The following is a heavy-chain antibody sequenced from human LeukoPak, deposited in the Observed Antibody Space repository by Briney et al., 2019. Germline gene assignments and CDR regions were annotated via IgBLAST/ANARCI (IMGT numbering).Heavy chain of an antibody. CDR1: EFSFDDYG. CDR2: INWNGHST. V-gene: IGHV3-20*04. J-gene: IGHJ4*02. CDR3: ARDRVAGVVSAGLFAY. D-gene: IGHD2-2*01. Sequence: GGSLRLSCAASEFSFDDYGLSWVRQAPGKGLEWFSGINWNGHSTSYADSVKGRFTISRDNGKNCLYLQMTSLGVHDTAVYYCARDRVAGVVSAGLFAYWGQGALVAVSS.